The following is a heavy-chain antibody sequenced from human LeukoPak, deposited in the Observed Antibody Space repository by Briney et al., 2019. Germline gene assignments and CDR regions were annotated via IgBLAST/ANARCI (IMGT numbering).Heavy chain of an antibody. J-gene: IGHJ4*02. CDR2: IYPRDSDT. CDR3: ARHSDVVGAI. CDR1: GYTFTHQW. D-gene: IGHD3-16*01. V-gene: IGHV5-51*01. Sequence: GESLKISCEASGYTFTHQWVGWVRQMPGTGLEWVGIIYPRDSDTIYSPSFQGHVTISADTSINTAYLEWRSLEASDTAMYYCARHSDVVGAIWGQGTQVTVSS.